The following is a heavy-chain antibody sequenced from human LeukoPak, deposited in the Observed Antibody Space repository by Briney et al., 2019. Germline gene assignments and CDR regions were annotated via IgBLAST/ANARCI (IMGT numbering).Heavy chain of an antibody. Sequence: GGSLRLSCIASGFSFSGYAMSWVRQAPGKGLEWVSAISGGGDAAYYADSVKGRFTISRDNSKITLYLQMNSLRAEDTAVYYCAKSYNGYESKPDYWGQGTLVTVSS. V-gene: IGHV3-23*01. D-gene: IGHD5-12*01. CDR1: GFSFSGYA. CDR3: AKSYNGYESKPDY. CDR2: ISGGGDAA. J-gene: IGHJ4*02.